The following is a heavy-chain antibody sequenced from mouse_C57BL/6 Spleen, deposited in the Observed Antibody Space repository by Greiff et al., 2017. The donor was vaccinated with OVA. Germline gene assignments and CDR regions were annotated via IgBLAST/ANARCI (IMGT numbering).Heavy chain of an antibody. V-gene: IGHV1-61*01. D-gene: IGHD4-1*01. Sequence: VQLQQPGAELVRPGSSVKLSCKASGYTFTSYWMDWVKQRPGQGLEWIGNIYPSDSETHYNQKFKDKATLTVDKSSSTAYMQLSSLTSDDSAVYYCARTWDEAMDYWGQGTSVTVSS. J-gene: IGHJ4*01. CDR3: ARTWDEAMDY. CDR1: GYTFTSYW. CDR2: IYPSDSET.